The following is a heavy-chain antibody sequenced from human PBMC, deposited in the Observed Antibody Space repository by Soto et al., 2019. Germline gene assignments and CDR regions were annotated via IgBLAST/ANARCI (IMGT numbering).Heavy chain of an antibody. CDR3: VRARIDV. Sequence: EVQLVESGGGLVQPGGSLRLSCAASGFIFSAYWMTWVRQAPGKGLEWVANINPDGSEKYYMDSVKGRFTISRDNVKNSLFLQVNNLRAEDTALYYCVRARIDVWGRGTLVTVSS. CDR1: GFIFSAYW. CDR2: INPDGSEK. J-gene: IGHJ2*01. V-gene: IGHV3-7*01.